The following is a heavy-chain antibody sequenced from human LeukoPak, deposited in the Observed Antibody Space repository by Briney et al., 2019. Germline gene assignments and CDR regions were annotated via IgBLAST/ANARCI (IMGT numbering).Heavy chain of an antibody. CDR3: VREGDSSGWYGVSTMYYFDY. Sequence: GGSLRLSCAASGFTFSSYAMHWVRQAPGKGLGWVAVISYDGSNKYYADSVKGRFTISRDNSKNTLYLQMNSLRAEDTAVYYCVREGDSSGWYGVSTMYYFDYWGQGTLVTVSS. J-gene: IGHJ4*02. CDR1: GFTFSSYA. V-gene: IGHV3-30*04. CDR2: ISYDGSNK. D-gene: IGHD6-19*01.